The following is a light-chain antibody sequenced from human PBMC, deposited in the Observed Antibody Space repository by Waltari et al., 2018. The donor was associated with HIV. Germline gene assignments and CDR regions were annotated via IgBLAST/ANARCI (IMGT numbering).Light chain of an antibody. CDR2: EVN. Sequence: QSALTQPASVSGSPGQSITISCTGTSSDIGGYNHVCRYQQQPGKAPKLIIYEVNDRPSGVSNRFSGSKSGNRASLTISGLQAEDEADYYCNSYTSNNTLDVFGTGTRV. CDR1: SSDIGGYNH. J-gene: IGLJ1*01. CDR3: NSYTSNNTLDV. V-gene: IGLV2-14*01.